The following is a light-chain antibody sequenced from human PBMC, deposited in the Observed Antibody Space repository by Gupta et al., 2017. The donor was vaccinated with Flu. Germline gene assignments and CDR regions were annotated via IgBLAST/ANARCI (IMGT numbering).Light chain of an antibody. CDR1: SSDVGGYNY. V-gene: IGLV2-14*01. CDR2: EIS. Sequence: SAPTQPASVSVSPGRSIHISCTGTSSDVGGYNYVSWYKQPPGKDPKLISYEISNRPSGVSYRFSGSKSGNTASLTIAGLQAEDEADYYCSAYTSSSTWVFGGGTKLTVL. CDR3: SAYTSSSTWV. J-gene: IGLJ3*02.